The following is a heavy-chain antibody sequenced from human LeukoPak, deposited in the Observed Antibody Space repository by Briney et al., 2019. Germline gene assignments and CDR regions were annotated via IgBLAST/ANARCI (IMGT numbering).Heavy chain of an antibody. CDR1: GFTFNSYA. V-gene: IGHV3-23*01. J-gene: IGHJ1*01. CDR2: ISGSGGST. Sequence: GGSLRLSCAASGFTFNSYAMSWVRQAPGKGLEWVSAISGSGGSTYYADSVKGRFTISRDNSKNTLYLQMNSLRAEDTAVYYCAKFCSGGSCYSYFQHWGQGTLVTVS. D-gene: IGHD2-15*01. CDR3: AKFCSGGSCYSYFQH.